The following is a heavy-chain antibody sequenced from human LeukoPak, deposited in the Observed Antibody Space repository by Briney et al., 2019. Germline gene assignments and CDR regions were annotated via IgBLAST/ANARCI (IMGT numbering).Heavy chain of an antibody. V-gene: IGHV4-31*03. CDR1: GGSISSGGYY. CDR2: IYYSGST. J-gene: IGHJ4*02. Sequence: KPSQTLSLTCTVSGGSISSGGYYWSWIRQHPGKGLEWIGYIYYSGSTYYNPSLKSRVTISVDTSKNQFSLKLSSVTAADTAVYYCARMVRGVIIFDYWGQGALVTVSS. D-gene: IGHD3-10*01. CDR3: ARMVRGVIIFDY.